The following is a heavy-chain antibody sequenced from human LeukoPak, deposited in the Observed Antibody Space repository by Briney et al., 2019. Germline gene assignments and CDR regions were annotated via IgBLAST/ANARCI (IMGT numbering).Heavy chain of an antibody. V-gene: IGHV4-39*07. CDR3: ARGDDILTGYPYY. D-gene: IGHD3-9*01. Sequence: SETLSLTCTVSGGSISSSSDYWGWIRQPPGKGLEWIGSIHYSGNTYYNPSLESRLTISLDTSKNQFSLKLSSVTAADTAVYYCARGDDILTGYPYYWGQGTLVTVSS. J-gene: IGHJ4*02. CDR2: IHYSGNT. CDR1: GGSISSSSDY.